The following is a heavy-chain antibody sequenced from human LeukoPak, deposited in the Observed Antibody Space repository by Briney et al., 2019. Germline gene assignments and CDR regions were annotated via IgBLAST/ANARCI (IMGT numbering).Heavy chain of an antibody. CDR2: IYPGDSDT. CDR3: ARHYCSSTSCYSYMDV. J-gene: IGHJ6*03. V-gene: IGHV5-51*01. CDR1: GYSFTSYW. D-gene: IGHD2-2*01. Sequence: GESLKISCKGSGYSFTSYWIGWVRQMPGKGLEWMGIIYPGDSDTRYSPSLQGQVTILADKSISTAYLQWSSLKASDTAMYYCARHYCSSTSCYSYMDVWGKGTTVTVSS.